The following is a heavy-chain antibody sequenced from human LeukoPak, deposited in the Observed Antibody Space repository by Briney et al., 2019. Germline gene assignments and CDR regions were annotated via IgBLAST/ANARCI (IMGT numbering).Heavy chain of an antibody. CDR2: INHSGGT. CDR3: ARVRTRYYADY. J-gene: IGHJ4*02. CDR1: GGSFSTYY. Sequence: PSETLSLTCAVYGGSFSTYYWSWIRQPPGKGLEWIGEINHSGGTNYSPSLKSRVTISVDTSKNQFSLKLSSVTAADTAVYYCARVRTRYYADYWGQGTLVTVSS. V-gene: IGHV4-34*01. D-gene: IGHD3-22*01.